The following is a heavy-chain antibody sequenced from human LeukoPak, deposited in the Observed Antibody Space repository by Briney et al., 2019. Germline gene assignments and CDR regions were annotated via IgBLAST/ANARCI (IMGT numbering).Heavy chain of an antibody. Sequence: GGSLRLSCAASGFTFSDYDMSWIRKAPGKGLEWVSYISSSSSNTDYADSVRGRFTISRDNAKKSLYLQMNSLRAEDTAVYYCARIGAGSSRDYWGQGTLVTVSS. V-gene: IGHV3-11*06. D-gene: IGHD6-13*01. J-gene: IGHJ4*02. CDR2: ISSSSSNT. CDR3: ARIGAGSSRDY. CDR1: GFTFSDYD.